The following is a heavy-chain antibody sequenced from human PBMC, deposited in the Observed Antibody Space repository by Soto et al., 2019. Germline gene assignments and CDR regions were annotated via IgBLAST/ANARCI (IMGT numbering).Heavy chain of an antibody. CDR3: ARDWVAAAGTSFDY. CDR2: ISAYNGNT. D-gene: IGHD6-13*01. CDR1: GDTFTSFG. Sequence: ASVKVSCKASGDTFTSFGISWVRQAPGQGLEWMGWISAYNGNTNDAQKLQGRVTMTTATSTSTAYMELRSLRSDDTAVYYCARDWVAAAGTSFDYGGQGTLVTVSS. V-gene: IGHV1-18*04. J-gene: IGHJ4*02.